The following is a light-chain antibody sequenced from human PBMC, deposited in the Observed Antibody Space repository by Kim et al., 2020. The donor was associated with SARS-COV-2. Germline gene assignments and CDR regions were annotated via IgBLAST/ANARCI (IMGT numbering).Light chain of an antibody. J-gene: IGLJ2*01. CDR1: SLRSYY. V-gene: IGLV3-19*01. CDR2: GKN. Sequence: SSELTQDPATSVALGQTVRIKCQGDSLRSYYASWYQQKPGQAPVLVIYGKNNRPSGIPDRFSGSSSGNTASLTITGAQAEDEADYYCNSRDSSGNHLLFGGGILLTGL. CDR3: NSRDSSGNHLL.